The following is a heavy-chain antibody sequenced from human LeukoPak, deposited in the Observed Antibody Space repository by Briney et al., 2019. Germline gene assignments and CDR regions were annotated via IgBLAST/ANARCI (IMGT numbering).Heavy chain of an antibody. Sequence: PGRSLRLSCAASGFTFSRYAMHWVRQAPGKGLDWVAVIPYDGSDKYYADSVKGRFTISRDNSKNTLYLQMNSLRPEDTAVYYCARGQGSWGQGTLVTVSS. V-gene: IGHV3-30-3*01. CDR1: GFTFSRYA. CDR2: IPYDGSDK. J-gene: IGHJ5*02. CDR3: ARGQGS.